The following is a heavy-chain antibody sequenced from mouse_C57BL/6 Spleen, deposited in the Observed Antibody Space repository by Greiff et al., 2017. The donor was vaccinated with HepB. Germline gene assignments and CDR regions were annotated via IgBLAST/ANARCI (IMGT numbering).Heavy chain of an antibody. J-gene: IGHJ1*03. CDR2: IYPGSGST. Sequence: VQLQQPGAELVKPGASVKMSCKASGYTFTSYWITWVKQRPGQGLEWIGDIYPGSGSTNYNEKFKSKATLTVDTSSSTAYMQLSSLTSEDSAVYYWARERYGNGYWYFDVWGTGTTVTVSS. CDR1: GYTFTSYW. CDR3: ARERYGNGYWYFDV. V-gene: IGHV1-55*01. D-gene: IGHD2-10*02.